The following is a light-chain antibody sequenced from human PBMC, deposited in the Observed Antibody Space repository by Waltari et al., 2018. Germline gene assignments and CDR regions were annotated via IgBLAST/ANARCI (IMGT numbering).Light chain of an antibody. CDR2: YDS. Sequence: SYDVTQPRSVSVSPGQTARITCGGDNIGSKNVHWYQQKPAQAPVLVIYYDSDRPSGIPERFSGSNSGNTATLTISGVEAGDEADYYCQVWDSSSDRVFGGGTRVTVL. J-gene: IGLJ2*01. CDR3: QVWDSSSDRV. CDR1: NIGSKN. V-gene: IGLV3-21*01.